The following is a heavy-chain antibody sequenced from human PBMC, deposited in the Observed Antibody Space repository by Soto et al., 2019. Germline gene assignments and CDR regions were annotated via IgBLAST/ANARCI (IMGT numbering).Heavy chain of an antibody. CDR1: GFTLSSYG. CDR3: AKVRAPGWNNGMDV. J-gene: IGHJ6*02. CDR2: ISYDGSNK. V-gene: IGHV3-30*18. Sequence: GGSLRLSCAASGFTLSSYGMHWVRQAPGKGLEWVAVISYDGSNKYYADSVKGRFTISRDNSKNTLYLQMNSLREEDTAVYYCAKVRAPGWNNGMDVWGQGTTVTVSS. D-gene: IGHD1-1*01.